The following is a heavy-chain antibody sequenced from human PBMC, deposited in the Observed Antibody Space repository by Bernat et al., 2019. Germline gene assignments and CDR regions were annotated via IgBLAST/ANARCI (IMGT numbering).Heavy chain of an antibody. Sequence: QVQLVESGGGVVQPGRSLRLSCAASGFTFSSYAMHWVRQAPGKGLEWVAVISYDGSNKYYADSVKGRFTISRDNSKNTLYLKMNSLRAEDTAVYYCARVESWSIEAYGGAFDIWGQGTMVTVSS. CDR1: GFTFSSYA. V-gene: IGHV3-30*01. D-gene: IGHD2-8*02. CDR3: ARVESWSIEAYGGAFDI. CDR2: ISYDGSNK. J-gene: IGHJ3*02.